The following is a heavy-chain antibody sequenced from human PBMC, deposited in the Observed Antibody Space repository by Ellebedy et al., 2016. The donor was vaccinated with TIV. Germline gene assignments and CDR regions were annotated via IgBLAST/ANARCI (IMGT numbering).Heavy chain of an antibody. V-gene: IGHV3-66*01. D-gene: IGHD3-3*01. J-gene: IGHJ4*02. Sequence: GESLKISCAASGFSVSGAYMSWVRQAPGRSLEWVSLFYRGGDTSYADSVKGRFTISADSSENTLYLQMNSLRADDTAVYYCARDRERSGYYGFWGQGTRVTVSS. CDR1: GFSVSGAY. CDR2: FYRGGDT. CDR3: ARDRERSGYYGF.